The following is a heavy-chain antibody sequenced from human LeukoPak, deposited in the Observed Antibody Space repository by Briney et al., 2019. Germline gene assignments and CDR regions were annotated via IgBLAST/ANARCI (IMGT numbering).Heavy chain of an antibody. CDR1: GFTFSSYA. CDR2: ISYDGSNK. V-gene: IGHV3-30-3*01. D-gene: IGHD4/OR15-4a*01. J-gene: IGHJ4*02. Sequence: GGSLRLSCAASGFTFSSYAMHWVRQAPGKGLEWVAVISYDGSNKYYADSVKGRFTISRDNSKNTLYLQMNSLRAEETAVYYCAREGPYGGYSDYWGQGTLVTVSS. CDR3: AREGPYGGYSDY.